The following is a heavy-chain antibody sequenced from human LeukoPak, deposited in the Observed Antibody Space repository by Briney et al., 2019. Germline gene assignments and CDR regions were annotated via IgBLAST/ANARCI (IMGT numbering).Heavy chain of an antibody. J-gene: IGHJ4*01. CDR2: VSYSGST. CDR1: GGSIRSYY. Sequence: SETLSLTCTVSGGSIRSYYWSWVRQPPGKGLEWIGYVSYSGSTDYNPSLKSRVIISIDTSKNQFSLRLSSVTAADTAGYYCGREKERDGRIDYRGQGTQVTVSS. CDR3: GREKERDGRIDY. D-gene: IGHD1-1*01. V-gene: IGHV4-59*01.